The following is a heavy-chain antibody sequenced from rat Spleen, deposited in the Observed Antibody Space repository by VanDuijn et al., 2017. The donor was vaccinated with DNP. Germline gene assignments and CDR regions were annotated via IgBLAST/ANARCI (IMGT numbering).Heavy chain of an antibody. D-gene: IGHD3-8*01. CDR1: GFTFSNYY. V-gene: IGHV5-25*01. J-gene: IGHJ2*01. CDR3: TSNPHIRTAAPFDY. Sequence: EVLLVESDGGLVQPGRSLKLSCAVSGFTFSNYYMAWVRQAPTKGLEWVASISTGGGNTYYRDSVKGRFTISRDNAKSTLYLQLNSLRSEDTATYYCTSNPHIRTAAPFDYWGQGVMVTVSS. CDR2: ISTGGGNT.